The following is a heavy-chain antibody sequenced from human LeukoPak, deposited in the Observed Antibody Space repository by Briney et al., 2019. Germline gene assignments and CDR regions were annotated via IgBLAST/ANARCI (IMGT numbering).Heavy chain of an antibody. CDR2: IYYSGST. CDR1: GGSISSGGYY. V-gene: IGHV4-31*03. CDR3: ARDRRGYDFWSGYSNWFDP. J-gene: IGHJ5*02. D-gene: IGHD3-3*01. Sequence: PSETLSLTCTVSGGSISSGGYYWSWIRQHPGTGLEWIGYIYYSGSTYYNPSLKSRVTISVDTSKNQFSLKLSSVTAADTAVYYCARDRRGYDFWSGYSNWFDPWGQGTLVTVSS.